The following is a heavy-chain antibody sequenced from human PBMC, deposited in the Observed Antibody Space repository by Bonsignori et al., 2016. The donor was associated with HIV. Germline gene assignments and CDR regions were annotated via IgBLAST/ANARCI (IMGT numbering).Heavy chain of an antibody. CDR2: IYPGDSDT. J-gene: IGHJ3*02. CDR3: ARQDPYGDHGDEAFDI. V-gene: IGHV5-51*06. CDR1: GDSFTTYW. D-gene: IGHD4-17*01. Sequence: EVQLVQSGAEVKKPGESLKISCKGSGDSFTTYWIGWVRQMPGKGLEWMGIIYPGDSDTRLTAPSFQGQVFISADASINTAYLQWSSLKASDTAMYYCARQDPYGDHGDEAFDILGPGDNGHRLF.